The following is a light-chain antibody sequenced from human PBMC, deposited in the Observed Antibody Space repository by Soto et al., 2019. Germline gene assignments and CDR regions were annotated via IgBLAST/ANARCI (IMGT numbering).Light chain of an antibody. J-gene: IGKJ1*01. Sequence: DIVMTQSPDSLAVSLGERATINCKSSQSLLYSSNNKNYLAWYQQKPGQPPKLLIYWASTRESGVPDRFSGSGSGTDFTLTISSLQAEDVAVYYCQQYYSPPLTFGQGTKVEIK. V-gene: IGKV4-1*01. CDR1: QSLLYSSNNKNY. CDR2: WAS. CDR3: QQYYSPPLT.